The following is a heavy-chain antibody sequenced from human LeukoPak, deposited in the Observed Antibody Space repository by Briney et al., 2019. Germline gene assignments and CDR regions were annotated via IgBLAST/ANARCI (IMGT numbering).Heavy chain of an antibody. CDR3: AKQPHFWSGYYSGWLGENWFDP. V-gene: IGHV7-4-1*02. CDR2: INTNTGNP. CDR1: GYTFTSYG. Sequence: ASVKVSCKASGYTFTSYGISWVRQAPGQGLEWMGWINTNTGNPTYAQGFTGRFVFSLDTSVSTAYLQISSLKAEDTAVYYCAKQPHFWSGYYSGWLGENWFDPWGQGTLVTVSS. J-gene: IGHJ5*02. D-gene: IGHD3-3*02.